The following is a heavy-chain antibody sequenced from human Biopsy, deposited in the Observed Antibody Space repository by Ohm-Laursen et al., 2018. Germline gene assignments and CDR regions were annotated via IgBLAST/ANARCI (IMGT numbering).Heavy chain of an antibody. J-gene: IGHJ5*02. CDR3: ARGGNGYNYVTPGTWFDP. D-gene: IGHD5-24*01. CDR1: GGSISSYY. V-gene: IGHV4-59*01. Sequence: GTLSLTCNVSGGSISSYYWSWIRQSPGKGLEWIGFIFYSGSTYYNPSLKSRTTISVDSSKNQFSLRLRSVTAVDTAVYYCARGGNGYNYVTPGTWFDPWGRGTPVTVSS. CDR2: IFYSGST.